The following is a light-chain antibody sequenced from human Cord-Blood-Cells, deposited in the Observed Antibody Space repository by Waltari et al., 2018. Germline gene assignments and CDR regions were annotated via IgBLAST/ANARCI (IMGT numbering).Light chain of an antibody. CDR3: QQYNNWPPVFT. V-gene: IGKV3-20*01. CDR2: GAS. J-gene: IGKJ3*01. Sequence: EIVLTQSPGTLSLSPGERATLSCRASQSVSSSYLAWYQQKPGQAPRLLIYGASSRATGIPDRFSGSGSGTDFTLTISRLQSEDFAVYYCQQYNNWPPVFTFGPGTKVDIK. CDR1: QSVSSSY.